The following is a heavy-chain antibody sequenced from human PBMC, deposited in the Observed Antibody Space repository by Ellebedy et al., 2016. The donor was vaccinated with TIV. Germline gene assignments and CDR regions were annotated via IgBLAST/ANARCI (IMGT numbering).Heavy chain of an antibody. V-gene: IGHV3-7*01. J-gene: IGHJ4*02. CDR1: EFTFSNYW. CDR2: INEDGSKR. Sequence: GGSLRLXCAVSEFTFSNYWMTWVRQVPGKGLEWVANINEDGSKRYYVGSVKGRFTISRDTAKNVLFLQMNSLRGEDTAVYYCASGRSGGLYWGQGTQVIVSS. D-gene: IGHD2-15*01. CDR3: ASGRSGGLY.